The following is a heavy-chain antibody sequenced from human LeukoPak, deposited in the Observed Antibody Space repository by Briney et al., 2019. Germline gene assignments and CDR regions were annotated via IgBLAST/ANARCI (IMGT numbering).Heavy chain of an antibody. V-gene: IGHV1-8*01. CDR2: MNPNSGNT. D-gene: IGHD2-2*01. CDR1: GYTFTSYD. Sequence: ASVKVSCKASGYTFTSYDINWVRQATGQGLEWMGWMNPNSGNTGYAQKFQGRVTMTRNTSISTAYMELSNLRSEDTAVYYCARGGYCSSTSCYHNWFDPWGQGTLVTVSS. J-gene: IGHJ5*02. CDR3: ARGGYCSSTSCYHNWFDP.